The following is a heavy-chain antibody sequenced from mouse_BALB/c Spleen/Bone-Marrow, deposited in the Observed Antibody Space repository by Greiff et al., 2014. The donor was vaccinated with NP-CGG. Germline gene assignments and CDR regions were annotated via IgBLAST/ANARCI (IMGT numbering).Heavy chain of an antibody. Sequence: VQLQQSGAELVKPGASVKLPCTASGFNIKDTYMHWVKQRPEQGLEWIGRIDPANGNTKYDPKFQGKATITADTSSNTAYLQLSSLTSEDTAVYYCARAGRGRYFDVWGAETTVTVSS. D-gene: IGHD4-1*01. CDR1: GFNIKDTY. CDR2: IDPANGNT. J-gene: IGHJ1*01. CDR3: ARAGRGRYFDV. V-gene: IGHV14-3*02.